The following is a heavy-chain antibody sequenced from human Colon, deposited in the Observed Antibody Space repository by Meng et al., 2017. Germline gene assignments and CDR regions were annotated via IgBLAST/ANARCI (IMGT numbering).Heavy chain of an antibody. J-gene: IGHJ3*02. V-gene: IGHV5-51*01. CDR2: MYPEDSEI. Sequence: KVSCKGSGYRLRTYWIGWVRQTAAKGLEWMGIMYPEDSEIKYTPSFQGHLTMSADKSTSTAYLQWSSLKASDTAMYYCDLISHCGGDCYPDAFEIWGQGTMVTVSS. CDR1: GYRLRTYW. D-gene: IGHD2-21*01. CDR3: DLISHCGGDCYPDAFEI.